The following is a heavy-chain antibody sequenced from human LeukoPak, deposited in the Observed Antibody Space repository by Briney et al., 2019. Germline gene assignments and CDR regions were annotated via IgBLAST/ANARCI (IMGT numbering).Heavy chain of an antibody. J-gene: IGHJ4*01. V-gene: IGHV4-59*01. CDR1: GGSISSYY. D-gene: IGHD3-16*02. CDR2: ISYSGST. CDR3: ARYVWGSYPTFEDY. Sequence: PSETLSLTCTVSGGSISSYYWSWIRQPPGKGLEWIGYISYSGSTNYNPSLKSRVTISVDTSKNQFSLKVSSVTAADTAVYYCARYVWGSYPTFEDYWGHGTLVTVSS.